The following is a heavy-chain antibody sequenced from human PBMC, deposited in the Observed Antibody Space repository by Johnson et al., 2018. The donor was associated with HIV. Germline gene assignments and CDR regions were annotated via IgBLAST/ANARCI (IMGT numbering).Heavy chain of an antibody. CDR1: GFTFSTYT. D-gene: IGHD5-18*01. CDR3: ARDGRDLVTRGSFDV. V-gene: IGHV3-30-3*01. CDR2: ISFDENNK. Sequence: QVQLVESGGDVVQPGRSLRLSCAASGFTFSTYTMHWVRQAPGKGLEWVAVISFDENNKVYADSVKGRFTISRDNSKNTLFLHMNSLRTEDTAIYYCARDGRDLVTRGSFDVWGQGTVVTVSS. J-gene: IGHJ3*01.